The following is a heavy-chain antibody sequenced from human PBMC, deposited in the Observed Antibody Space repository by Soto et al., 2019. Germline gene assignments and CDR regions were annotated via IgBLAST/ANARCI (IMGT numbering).Heavy chain of an antibody. Sequence: SETLSLTCTVSGGSISSGGYYWSWIRQHPGKGLEWIGYIYYSGSTYYNPSLKSRVTISVDTSKNQFSLKLSSVTAADTAVYYCARVSMKDSSGWYYFDYWGQGTLVTVSS. CDR3: ARVSMKDSSGWYYFDY. V-gene: IGHV4-31*03. D-gene: IGHD6-19*01. J-gene: IGHJ4*02. CDR1: GGSISSGGYY. CDR2: IYYSGST.